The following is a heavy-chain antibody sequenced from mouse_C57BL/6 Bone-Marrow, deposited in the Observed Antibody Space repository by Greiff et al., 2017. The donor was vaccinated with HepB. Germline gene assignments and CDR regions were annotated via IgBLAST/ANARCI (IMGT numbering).Heavy chain of an antibody. CDR3: TRERYV. J-gene: IGHJ1*03. V-gene: IGHV1-15*01. CDR2: IDPETGGT. Sequence: QVQLKESGAELVRPGASVTLSCKASGYTFTDYEMHWVKQTPVHGLEWIGAIDPETGGTAYTQKFKGKAILTADKSSSTAYMELRSLTSEDSAVYYCTRERYVWGTGTTVTVSS. CDR1: GYTFTDYE.